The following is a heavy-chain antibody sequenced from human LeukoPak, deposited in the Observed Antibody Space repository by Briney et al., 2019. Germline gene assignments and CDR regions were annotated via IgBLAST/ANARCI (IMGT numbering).Heavy chain of an antibody. CDR1: GVSFDDYY. CDR2: INHSGYT. CDR3: ARMTAGHDY. J-gene: IGHJ4*02. Sequence: PSETLSLTCAVSGVSFDDYYWSWVRQTPGKGLEWIGEINHSGYTNDSPSLKSRVTLSIDTSRKQFSLNLRSVTVADTGIYYCARMTAGHDYWGQGTLVTVSS. V-gene: IGHV4-34*01. D-gene: IGHD2-21*02.